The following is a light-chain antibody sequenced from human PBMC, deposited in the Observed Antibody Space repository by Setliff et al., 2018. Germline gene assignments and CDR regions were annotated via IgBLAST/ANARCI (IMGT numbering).Light chain of an antibody. V-gene: IGLV2-23*02. CDR1: SSDVGDYKY. CDR2: EVS. CDR3: CSYAGSNTFA. J-gene: IGLJ1*01. Sequence: QSALAQPASVSGSPGQSITISCTGTSSDVGDYKYVSWYQQLPGKAPKLIIFEVSNRPSGIPNRFSGSKSGNTASLTISGLQAEDEADYYCCSYAGSNTFAFGGGTKVTVL.